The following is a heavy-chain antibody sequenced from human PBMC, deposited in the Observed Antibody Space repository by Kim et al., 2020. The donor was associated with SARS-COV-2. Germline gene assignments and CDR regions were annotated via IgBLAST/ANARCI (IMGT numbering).Heavy chain of an antibody. CDR3: ATGELQYYFDY. V-gene: IGHV3-74*01. D-gene: IGHD1-26*01. CDR2: T. J-gene: IGHJ4*02. Sequence: TSDADSVKGRFNSSRDNAKNTLYLQMNSLRAEDTAVYYCATGELQYYFDYWGQGTLVTVSS.